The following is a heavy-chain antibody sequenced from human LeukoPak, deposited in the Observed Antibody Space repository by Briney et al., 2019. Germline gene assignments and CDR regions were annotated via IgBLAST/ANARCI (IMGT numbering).Heavy chain of an antibody. CDR1: GFTFSSYA. J-gene: IGHJ4*02. Sequence: PGGSLRLSCAASGFTFSSYAMHWVRQAPGKGLEGVAVISYGGSNKYYADSVKGRFTISRDNSKNTLYLQMNSLRAEDTAVYYCAREVAARYYFDYWGQGTLVTVSS. CDR2: ISYGGSNK. CDR3: AREVAARYYFDY. V-gene: IGHV3-30*04. D-gene: IGHD6-25*01.